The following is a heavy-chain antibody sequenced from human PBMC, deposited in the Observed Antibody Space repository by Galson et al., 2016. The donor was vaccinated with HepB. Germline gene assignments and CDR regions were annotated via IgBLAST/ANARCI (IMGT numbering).Heavy chain of an antibody. V-gene: IGHV3-7*04. CDR1: GFTFRSYR. Sequence: SLRLSCAASGFTFRSYRMSWVRQAPGKGLEWVANIKQDGSEKYYVDSVKGRVTISIDNAKNSLYLQMNRLRAEDTAVYYCARADPFTPPKILTGYYPHLHYYYGMDARGQGTTVTVSS. CDR2: IKQDGSEK. J-gene: IGHJ6*02. D-gene: IGHD3-9*01. CDR3: ARADPFTPPKILTGYYPHLHYYYGMDA.